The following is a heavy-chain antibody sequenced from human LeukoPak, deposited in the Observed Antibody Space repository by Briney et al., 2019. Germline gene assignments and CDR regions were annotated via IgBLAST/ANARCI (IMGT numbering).Heavy chain of an antibody. CDR1: GGSISSHY. CDR3: ARDIVGGSGSGSMDV. CDR2: IDYIGSA. Sequence: PSETLSLTCTVSGGSISSHYWSWIRQPPGKGLEWIGYIDYIGSANYNPSLKSRVTISRDTSKNQFSLRLTSVTAADTAVYYCARDIVGGSGSGSMDVWGQGTTVTVSS. V-gene: IGHV4-59*11. D-gene: IGHD3-10*01. J-gene: IGHJ6*02.